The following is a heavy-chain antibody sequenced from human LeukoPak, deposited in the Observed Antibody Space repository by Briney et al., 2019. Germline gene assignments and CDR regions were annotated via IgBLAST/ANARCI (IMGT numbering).Heavy chain of an antibody. V-gene: IGHV6-1*01. D-gene: IGHD1-1*01. CDR2: TYYRSKWYN. J-gene: IGHJ6*03. CDR1: GDSVSSNSAA. CDR3: ARENWNPKFAYYYYCMDV. Sequence: SQTLSLTCAISGDSVSSNSAAWNWIRQSPSRGLEWLGRTYYRSKWYNDYAVSVKSRITINPDTSKNQFSLQLNSVTPEDTAVYYCARENWNPKFAYYYYCMDVWGKGTTVTVSS.